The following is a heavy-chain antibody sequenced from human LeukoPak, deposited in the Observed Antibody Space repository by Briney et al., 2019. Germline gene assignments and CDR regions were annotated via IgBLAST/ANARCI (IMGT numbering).Heavy chain of an antibody. CDR3: ARELPREVTLDY. J-gene: IGHJ4*01. V-gene: IGHV3-74*01. CDR1: KFNFFSYG. D-gene: IGHD2-21*02. CDR2: IFTDGSTT. Sequence: PAGGSLRLSCVASKFNFFSYGMQWVRQAPGKGLVWVSRIFTDGSTTSYADSVKGRFTISRDNARNTLYLRMNSLRVEDTAVYYCARELPREVTLDYWGQGTLVTVSP.